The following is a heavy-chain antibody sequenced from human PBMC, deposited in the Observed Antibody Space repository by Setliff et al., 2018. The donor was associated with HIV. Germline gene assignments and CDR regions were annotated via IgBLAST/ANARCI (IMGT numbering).Heavy chain of an antibody. CDR3: VREAVSAVWYFDH. CDR2: ISSSGIS. CDR1: GGSMNDYY. J-gene: IGHJ2*01. Sequence: PSETLSLTCTVSGGSMNDYYWSWVRQPAGKTLEWLGRISSSGISTYNFSLRSRVTMSIDTSNNQFSLTLNSVTAADTAVYYCVREAVSAVWYFDHWGRGIQVTVSS. D-gene: IGHD6-19*01. V-gene: IGHV4-4*07.